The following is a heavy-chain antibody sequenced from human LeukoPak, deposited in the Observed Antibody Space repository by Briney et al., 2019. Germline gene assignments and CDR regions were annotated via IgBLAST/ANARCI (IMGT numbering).Heavy chain of an antibody. Sequence: GESLKISCKGSGYSFTSYWIGWVRQMPGKGLEWMGIIFPGDSDTRYSPSFQGQVTITRDMSTSTAYMELSSLRSEDTAVYYCAADQYDFWSGYLAGMNVWGQGTTVTVSS. D-gene: IGHD3-3*01. CDR3: AADQYDFWSGYLAGMNV. CDR2: IFPGDSDT. J-gene: IGHJ6*02. CDR1: GYSFTSYW. V-gene: IGHV5-51*01.